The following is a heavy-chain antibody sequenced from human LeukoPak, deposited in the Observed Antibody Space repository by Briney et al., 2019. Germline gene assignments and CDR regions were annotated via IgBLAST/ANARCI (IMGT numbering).Heavy chain of an antibody. CDR2: ISSGSSTI. CDR3: ARSEVGNAFHM. V-gene: IGHV3-21*01. Sequence: GGSLRLSCEASGFTFSSYSMSWVRQAPGKGLEWVAVISSGSSTIYYADSVKGRFTISRDNTKKTLWLQMNSLRADDTGVFYCARSEVGNAFHMWGQGTMVSVSS. D-gene: IGHD1-26*01. CDR1: GFTFSSYS. J-gene: IGHJ3*02.